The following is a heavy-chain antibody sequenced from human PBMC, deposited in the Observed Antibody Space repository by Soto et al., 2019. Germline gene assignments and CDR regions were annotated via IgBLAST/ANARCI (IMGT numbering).Heavy chain of an antibody. D-gene: IGHD3-3*01. CDR3: ARGSGYYRNFDS. J-gene: IGHJ4*02. V-gene: IGHV4-30-4*01. Sequence: SETLSLTCTVSGGSISSGDYYWSWIRQPPGKGLEWIGYIYYSGSTYYNPSLKSRVTISVDTSKNQFSLKLSSVTAADTAVYYCARGSGYYRNFDSWGQGTLVTVSS. CDR2: IYYSGST. CDR1: GGSISSGDYY.